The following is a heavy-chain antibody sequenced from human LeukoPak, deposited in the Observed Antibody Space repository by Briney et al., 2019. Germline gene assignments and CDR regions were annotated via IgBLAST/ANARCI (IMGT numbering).Heavy chain of an antibody. D-gene: IGHD3-3*01. CDR2: IWYDGSNK. J-gene: IGHJ4*02. CDR3: ARGATIFGIDY. V-gene: IGHV3-33*01. Sequence: TGRSLRLSCAASGFTFSSYGMHWVRQAPGKGLEWVAVIWYDGSNKYYADSVKGRFTISRDNSKNTLYLQMNSLRAEDTAVYYCARGATIFGIDYWGQGTLVTVSS. CDR1: GFTFSSYG.